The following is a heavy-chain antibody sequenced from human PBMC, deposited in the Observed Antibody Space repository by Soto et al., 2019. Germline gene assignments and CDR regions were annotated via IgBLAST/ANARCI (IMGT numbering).Heavy chain of an antibody. CDR1: GFTFSIYA. Sequence: DVQLLKSGGGLVQPGGSLRLSCGASGFTFSIYAMSWVRQAPGKGLEWVSAINGDSSGMYYADSVRGRFTISRDNSENRQYLQINSLRAEDTAIYYCARGEQQIYWFFDLWGRGTLVTVSS. J-gene: IGHJ2*01. D-gene: IGHD6-13*01. CDR3: ARGEQQIYWFFDL. V-gene: IGHV3-23*01. CDR2: INGDSSGM.